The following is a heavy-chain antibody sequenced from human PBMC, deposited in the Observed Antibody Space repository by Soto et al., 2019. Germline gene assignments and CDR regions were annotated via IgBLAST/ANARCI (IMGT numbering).Heavy chain of an antibody. Sequence: ASVKVSCKVSGSTFTSNGIGWVRQAPGQGLEWMGWISTYNENMDTAPQLQGRLTMTTDTSTTTAYMELTNLKVDDTALYYCAYLGGYCTADYSFDLWGQGTPVTVSS. CDR2: ISTYNENM. D-gene: IGHD2-8*02. V-gene: IGHV1-18*04. CDR1: GSTFTSNG. J-gene: IGHJ4*02. CDR3: AYLGGYCTADYSFDL.